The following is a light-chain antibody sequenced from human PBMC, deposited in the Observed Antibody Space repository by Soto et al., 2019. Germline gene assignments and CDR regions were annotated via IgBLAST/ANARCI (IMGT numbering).Light chain of an antibody. CDR3: SSYTSSTTVGA. CDR2: DVS. J-gene: IGLJ2*01. CDR1: GSDFGGYDY. Sequence: QSALTQPASVSGSPGQSITISCTGTGSDFGGYDYVSWYQQHPGKAPKLEIYDVSSRPSGVSNRFSGSKSGNTASLTISGLQAEDEADYFCSSYTSSTTVGAFGGGTKLTVL. V-gene: IGLV2-14*01.